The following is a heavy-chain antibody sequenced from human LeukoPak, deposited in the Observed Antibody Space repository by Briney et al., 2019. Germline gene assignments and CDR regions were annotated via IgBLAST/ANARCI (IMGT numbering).Heavy chain of an antibody. J-gene: IGHJ4*02. V-gene: IGHV4-59*01. CDR3: ARDKGGPARLTPTIWNY. CDR1: GGSISSYY. CDR2: IYYSGCT. Sequence: SETLSLTCTVSGGSISSYYWSWIRQPPGKGLEWIGYIYYSGCTNYNPSLKSRVTISVDTSKDQFSLKLSSVTAADTAVYYCARDKGGPARLTPTIWNYWGQGTLVTVSS. D-gene: IGHD1-1*01.